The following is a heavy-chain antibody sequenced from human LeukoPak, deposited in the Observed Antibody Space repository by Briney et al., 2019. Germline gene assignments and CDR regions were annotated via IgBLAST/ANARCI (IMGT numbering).Heavy chain of an antibody. V-gene: IGHV3-33*01. D-gene: IGHD3-22*01. CDR3: ARDTYDSGGYSYGIY. J-gene: IGHJ4*02. CDR2: IWYDGSKK. CDR1: GFTFSSYG. Sequence: GRSLRLSCAASGFTFSSYGMHWVRQAPGKGLEGVADIWYDGSKKYYADSVKGRFSISRDNSKNTLYLQMNSLRAEDTAVYYCARDTYDSGGYSYGIYWGQGTLVTVSS.